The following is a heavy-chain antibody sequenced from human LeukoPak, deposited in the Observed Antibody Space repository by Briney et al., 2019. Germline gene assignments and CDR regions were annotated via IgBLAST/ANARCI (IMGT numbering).Heavy chain of an antibody. V-gene: IGHV4-34*01. J-gene: IGHJ4*02. Sequence: SGTLSLTCAVYGESFSAYFWNWIRQAPGKPLEYIGEINHRGSSHYNPSLKTRVTLSVDTSKNQFSLKLTPVTAADTAVYFCARGSSFDGYCSAGACDAGYYDSWGQGTPVTVSS. D-gene: IGHD2-15*01. CDR2: INHRGSS. CDR1: GESFSAYF. CDR3: ARGSSFDGYCSAGACDAGYYDS.